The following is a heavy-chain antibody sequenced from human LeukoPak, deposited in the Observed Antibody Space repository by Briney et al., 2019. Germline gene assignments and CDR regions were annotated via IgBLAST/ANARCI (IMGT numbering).Heavy chain of an antibody. CDR3: AKGEVYFDY. V-gene: IGHV3-23*01. D-gene: IGHD1-26*01. CDR1: GFTFSSYD. Sequence: GGSQRLSCAASGFTFSSYDMSWVRKAPGRGLEWVSGISGNGAGTYYADSVKGRFTISRDNSKNTLYLQMSSLRAEDTAVYYCAKGEVYFDYWGQGTLVTVSS. CDR2: ISGNGAGT. J-gene: IGHJ4*02.